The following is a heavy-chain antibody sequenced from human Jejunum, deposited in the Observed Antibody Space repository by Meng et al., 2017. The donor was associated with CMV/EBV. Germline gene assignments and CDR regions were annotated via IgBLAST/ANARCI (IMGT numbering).Heavy chain of an antibody. CDR3: ARSPGFWSLDY. V-gene: IGHV4-4*01. CDR1: GDSISRNLW. CDR2: ISYSGST. J-gene: IGHJ4*02. D-gene: IGHD2-8*02. Sequence: AVSGDSISRNLWWSWVRQPPGKDLEWIGEISYSGSTKYNPSLQSRVTISSDTTNNRFSLRLNSVTAADTGVYFCARSPGFWSLDYWGRGTLVTVSS.